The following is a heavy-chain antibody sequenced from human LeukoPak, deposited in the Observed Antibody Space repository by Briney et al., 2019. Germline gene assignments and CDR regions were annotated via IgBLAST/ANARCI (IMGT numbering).Heavy chain of an antibody. D-gene: IGHD5-18*01. CDR2: IRSKAYGGTT. CDR1: GFTFGDYV. Sequence: GGSLRLSCTASGFTFGDYVMSWVRQAPGKGLEWVGFIRSKAYGGTTEYAASVKGRFTISRDDSKSIAYLQMNSLKTEDTAVYYCTRALTSWIQLWFDYWGQGTLVTVS. J-gene: IGHJ4*02. V-gene: IGHV3-49*04. CDR3: TRALTSWIQLWFDY.